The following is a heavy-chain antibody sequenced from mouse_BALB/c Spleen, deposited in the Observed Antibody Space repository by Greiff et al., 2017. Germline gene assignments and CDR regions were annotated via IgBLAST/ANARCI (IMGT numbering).Heavy chain of an antibody. V-gene: IGHV5-6-3*01. CDR3: AREEGGYETMDY. CDR2: INSNGGST. CDR1: GFTFSSYG. D-gene: IGHD3-2*02. Sequence: EVQLVESGGGLVQPGGSLKLSCAASGFTFSSYGMSWVRQTPDKRLELVATINSNGGSTYYPDSVKGRFTISRDNAKNTLYLQMSSLKSEDTAMYYCAREEGGYETMDYWGQGTSVTVSS. J-gene: IGHJ4*01.